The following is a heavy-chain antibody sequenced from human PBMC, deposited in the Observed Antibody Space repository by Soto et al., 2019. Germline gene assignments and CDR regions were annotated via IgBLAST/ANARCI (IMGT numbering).Heavy chain of an antibody. J-gene: IGHJ6*02. D-gene: IGHD2-2*02. Sequence: EVQLVESGGGLVQPGGSLRLSCTASGFTFSNYWMSWVRQAPGKGLEWVANIKQDGSEKYYVDSLKGRFTISRDNAKNSLYLQMNSLRAEDTAVYYCARGSLGYCSSTSCYIYGMDVWGQGPTVTVSS. CDR1: GFTFSNYW. CDR3: ARGSLGYCSSTSCYIYGMDV. CDR2: IKQDGSEK. V-gene: IGHV3-7*01.